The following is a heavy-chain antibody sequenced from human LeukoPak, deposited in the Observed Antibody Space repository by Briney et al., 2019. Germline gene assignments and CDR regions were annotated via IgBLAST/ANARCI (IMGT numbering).Heavy chain of an antibody. Sequence: SETLSLTCTVSGGSIRSYYWSWIWQPPGKGLEWIGYIYYSGSTNYNPSLKSRVSISVDTSKNQFSLKLSSVTAADTAAYYCARTGSTVTMLYPFDHWGQGTLVTVSS. CDR2: IYYSGST. D-gene: IGHD4-17*01. J-gene: IGHJ4*02. CDR1: GGSIRSYY. V-gene: IGHV4-59*01. CDR3: ARTGSTVTMLYPFDH.